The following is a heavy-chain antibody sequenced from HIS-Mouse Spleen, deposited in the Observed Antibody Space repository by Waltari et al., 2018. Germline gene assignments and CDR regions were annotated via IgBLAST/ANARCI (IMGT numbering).Heavy chain of an antibody. V-gene: IGHV4-39*07. J-gene: IGHJ2*01. Sequence: LQLQESGPGLVKPSETLSLTCTVPGGSISSSRYYWGWLRQPPGKGLEWIGSIYYSGSTYYNPSLKSRVTISVDTSKNQFSLKLSSVTAADTAVYYCAREIPYSSSWYDWYFDLWGRGTLVTVSS. CDR3: AREIPYSSSWYDWYFDL. CDR1: GGSISSSRYY. D-gene: IGHD6-13*01. CDR2: IYYSGST.